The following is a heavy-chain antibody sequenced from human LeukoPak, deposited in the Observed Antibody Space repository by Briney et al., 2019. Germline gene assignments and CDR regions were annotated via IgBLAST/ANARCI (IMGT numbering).Heavy chain of an antibody. J-gene: IGHJ3*02. CDR1: GFTFSSYA. CDR3: ARDGELGSPADAFDI. CDR2: ISGSGGST. D-gene: IGHD1-26*01. Sequence: TGGSLRLSCAASGFTFSSYAMSWVRQAPGKGLEWVSAISGSGGSTYYADSVKGRFTISRDNSKNTLYLQMNSLRAEDTAVYYCARDGELGSPADAFDIWGQGTMVTVSS. V-gene: IGHV3-23*01.